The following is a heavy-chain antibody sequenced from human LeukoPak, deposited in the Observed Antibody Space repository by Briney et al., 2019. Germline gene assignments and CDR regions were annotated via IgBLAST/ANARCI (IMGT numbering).Heavy chain of an antibody. CDR1: GLTFSSYA. D-gene: IGHD6-13*01. J-gene: IGHJ5*02. CDR3: ASRYSSSWHNNWFDP. V-gene: IGHV3-30*04. CDR2: ISYDGSNK. Sequence: GGSLRLSCAASGLTFSSYAMHWVRQAPGKGLEWVAVISYDGSNKYYADSVKGRFTISRDNSKNTLYLQMNSLRAEDTAVYYCASRYSSSWHNNWFDPWGQGALVTVSS.